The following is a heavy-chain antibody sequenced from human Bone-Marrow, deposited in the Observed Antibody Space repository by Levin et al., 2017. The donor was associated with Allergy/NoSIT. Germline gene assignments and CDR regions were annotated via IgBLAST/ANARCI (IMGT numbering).Heavy chain of an antibody. Sequence: GESLKISCAASGFTVSSHYMSWVRQAPGKGLEWVSVIYSGGSTYYADSVKGRFTISRDNSKNTLYLQMNSLRAEDTAVYYCARVYWARLTYFDYWGQGTLVTVSS. CDR2: IYSGGST. J-gene: IGHJ4*02. CDR3: ARVYWARLTYFDY. D-gene: IGHD2-8*02. V-gene: IGHV3-66*01. CDR1: GFTVSSHY.